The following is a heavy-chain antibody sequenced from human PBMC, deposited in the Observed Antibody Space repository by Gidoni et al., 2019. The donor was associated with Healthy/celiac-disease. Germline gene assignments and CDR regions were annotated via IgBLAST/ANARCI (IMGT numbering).Heavy chain of an antibody. Sequence: EVQLVESGGGLVKPGGSLRLSCAASGFTFSSYSMHGVRQAPGKGLEWVSSISSSSSYIYYADSVKGRFTISRDNAKNSLYLQMNSLRAEDTAVYYCAREAQNYDILTGYPNYFDYWGQGTLVTVSS. D-gene: IGHD3-9*01. CDR1: GFTFSSYS. CDR3: AREAQNYDILTGYPNYFDY. CDR2: ISSSSSYI. J-gene: IGHJ4*02. V-gene: IGHV3-21*01.